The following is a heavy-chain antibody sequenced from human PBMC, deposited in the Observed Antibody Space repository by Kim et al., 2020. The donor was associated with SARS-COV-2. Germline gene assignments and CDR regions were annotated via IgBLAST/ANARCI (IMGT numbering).Heavy chain of an antibody. V-gene: IGHV3-66*01. Sequence: GGSLRLSCAASGFTVSSNYMSWVRQAPGKGLEWVSVIYSGGSTYYADSVKGRFTISRDNSKNTLYLQMNSLRAEDTAVYYCARNETYYDILTGYYRGAKGGHYYYYMDVWGKGTTVTVSS. CDR3: ARNETYYDILTGYYRGAKGGHYYYYMDV. CDR1: GFTVSSNY. J-gene: IGHJ6*03. D-gene: IGHD3-9*01. CDR2: IYSGGST.